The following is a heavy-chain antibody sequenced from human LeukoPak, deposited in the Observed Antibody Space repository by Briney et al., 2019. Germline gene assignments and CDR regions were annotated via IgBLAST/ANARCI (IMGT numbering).Heavy chain of an antibody. Sequence: GGSLRLSCAASGFTFSSYAMSWVRQAPGKGLEWVSVISGSGTSTDYADSVKGRFTISRDNSKNTLYLQMNSLRAGDTAVYFCAKHVTTVTTLYYYYMDVWGKGTTATISS. D-gene: IGHD4-11*01. V-gene: IGHV3-23*01. CDR3: AKHVTTVTTLYYYYMDV. J-gene: IGHJ6*03. CDR2: ISGSGTST. CDR1: GFTFSSYA.